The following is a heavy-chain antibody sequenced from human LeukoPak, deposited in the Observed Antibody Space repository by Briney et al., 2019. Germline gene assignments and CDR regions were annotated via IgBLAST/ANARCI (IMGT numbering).Heavy chain of an antibody. D-gene: IGHD2-8*01. CDR3: TRLINGSPGDY. Sequence: WVRQPPGKGLEWIGSIYYSGNTYYNPSLKSRLTISVDMPKNQFSLKLSSVTAADTAVNYCTRLINGSPGDYWGQGTLVTVSS. V-gene: IGHV4-39*01. J-gene: IGHJ4*02. CDR2: IYYSGNT.